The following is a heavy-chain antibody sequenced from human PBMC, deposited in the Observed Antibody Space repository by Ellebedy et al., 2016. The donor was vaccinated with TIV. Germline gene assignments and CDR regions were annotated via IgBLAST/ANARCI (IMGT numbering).Heavy chain of an antibody. J-gene: IGHJ4*02. CDR3: ARGGVQETTYDYVWGSRPHRDFLGFWEF. CDR1: GGSFTGYF. V-gene: IGHV4-34*01. Sequence: SETLSLTXAVYGGSFTGYFWTWIRQPPGKGLEWIGEIDHTGSTKYNPSLKSRFTILVDTSKSQFSLRFTSVTAADTAVYYCARGGVQETTYDYVWGSRPHRDFLGFWEFWGQGTLVTVSS. D-gene: IGHD3-16*01. CDR2: IDHTGST.